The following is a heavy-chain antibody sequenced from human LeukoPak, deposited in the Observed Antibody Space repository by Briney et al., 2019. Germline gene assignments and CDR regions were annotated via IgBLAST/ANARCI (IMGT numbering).Heavy chain of an antibody. V-gene: IGHV1-46*01. D-gene: IGHD5-24*01. J-gene: IGHJ4*02. Sequence: SVKVSCKASGGTFSSYAISWVRQAPGQGLEWMGLINPSGGTTTYAQKFQGRVTMTRDASTSTVYMELSSLRSEDTAVYYCARDAYNYYYSDYWGQGTLVTVSS. CDR2: INPSGGTT. CDR1: GGTFSSYA. CDR3: ARDAYNYYYSDY.